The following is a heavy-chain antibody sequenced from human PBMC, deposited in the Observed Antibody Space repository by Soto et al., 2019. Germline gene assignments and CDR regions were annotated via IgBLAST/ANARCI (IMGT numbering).Heavy chain of an antibody. J-gene: IGHJ3*02. CDR3: ARGAGAFSGPDSFDI. Sequence: QVQLQESGPRLVKSSETLSLVCSVSGDSIIRSFWGWIRQSPGKGLQYIGYISDSGVTDYDPSLKSRVTSSVDTSKNQFSLKLTSVTAADTAVYYCARGAGAFSGPDSFDIWGQGTMVTVSS. V-gene: IGHV4-59*01. CDR1: GDSIIRSF. CDR2: ISDSGVT. D-gene: IGHD2-15*01.